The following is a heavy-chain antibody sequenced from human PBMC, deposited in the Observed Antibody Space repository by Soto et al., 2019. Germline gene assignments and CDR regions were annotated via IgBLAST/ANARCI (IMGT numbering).Heavy chain of an antibody. CDR1: GFSISSDSY. D-gene: IGHD2-2*01. J-gene: IGHJ4*02. Sequence: PSETLSLTCAVSGFSISSDSYWGWMRQSPGKGLEWIGTLSHSGRTFYNPSLKSRVTISADTTKNQFSLSLTSVTAADAAVYYCGNLQTDNEVTPAPPLFDSWGQGTLVTVSS. CDR2: LSHSGRT. CDR3: GNLQTDNEVTPAPPLFDS. V-gene: IGHV4-38-2*01.